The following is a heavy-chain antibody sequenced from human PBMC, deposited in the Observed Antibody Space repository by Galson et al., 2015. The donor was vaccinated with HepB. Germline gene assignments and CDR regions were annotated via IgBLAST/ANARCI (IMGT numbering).Heavy chain of an antibody. D-gene: IGHD3-10*01. CDR3: AKHSGSGNPFYYAMEV. J-gene: IGHJ6*02. CDR1: GFTFSYYG. V-gene: IGHV3-23*01. CDR2: IRGSGDVT. Sequence: SLRLSCAASGFTFSYYGMSWVRQAPGKGLEWVSVIRGSGDVTFYAGSVRGRFTISRDSSRNTLSLQLNSLGAEGTAMYYCAKHSGSGNPFYYAMEVWGQGTTVTVSS.